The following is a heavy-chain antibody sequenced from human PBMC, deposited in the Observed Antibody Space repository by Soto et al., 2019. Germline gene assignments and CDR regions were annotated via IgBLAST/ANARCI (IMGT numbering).Heavy chain of an antibody. CDR3: SKNNVAPAFVGFEY. CDR2: LYSGGQT. Sequence: AGGSLRLSCAVSGFNFDNSYMSWVRQAPGKGLEWASILYSGGQTYYTESVRGRFTISRDISKNTLDLQMNRLTADDTAVYYCSKNNVAPAFVGFEYWGQGTLVTVSS. CDR1: GFNFDNSY. J-gene: IGHJ4*02. V-gene: IGHV3-53*01. D-gene: IGHD2-2*01.